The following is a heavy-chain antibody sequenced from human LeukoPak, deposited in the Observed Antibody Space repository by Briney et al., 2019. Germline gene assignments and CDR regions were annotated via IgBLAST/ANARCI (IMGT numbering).Heavy chain of an antibody. CDR3: ARGTGSFNDYGDLGVFDY. Sequence: ASVKVSCKASGGTFSSYAISWVRQAPGQGLEWMGRIIPILGIANYAQKFQGRVTITADKSTSTAYMELSSLRSEDTAVYYCARGTGSFNDYGDLGVFDYWDQGTLVTVSS. V-gene: IGHV1-69*04. D-gene: IGHD4-17*01. J-gene: IGHJ4*02. CDR1: GGTFSSYA. CDR2: IIPILGIA.